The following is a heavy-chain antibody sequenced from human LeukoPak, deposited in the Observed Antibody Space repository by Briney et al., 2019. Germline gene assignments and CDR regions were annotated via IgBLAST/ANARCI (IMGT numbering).Heavy chain of an antibody. CDR1: GFTFSSYE. D-gene: IGHD4-23*01. J-gene: IGHJ4*02. Sequence: GVSLRLSCAASGFTFSSYEMNWVRQAPGKGLQWVSDISSSGTTIYFADSVKGRFTISRDNAKNSLYLQMNSLRDEDTAVYFCARDLYPTVVTPSNFDYWGQGTLVTVSS. V-gene: IGHV3-48*03. CDR3: ARDLYPTVVTPSNFDY. CDR2: ISSSGTTI.